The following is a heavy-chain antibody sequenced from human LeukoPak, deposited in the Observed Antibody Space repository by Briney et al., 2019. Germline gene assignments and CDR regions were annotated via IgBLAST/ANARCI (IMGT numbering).Heavy chain of an antibody. Sequence: ASVKVSCKASGYTFSSYGIGWVRQAPGQRPEWLGWISAFNGNSNYAPKFQGRVTVTTDTSTNTAYMGLRSLRSDDTAVYYCARSFIAVAATAYDYWGQGTLVTVSS. J-gene: IGHJ4*02. V-gene: IGHV1-18*04. CDR1: GYTFSSYG. CDR2: ISAFNGNS. CDR3: ARSFIAVAATAYDY. D-gene: IGHD6-19*01.